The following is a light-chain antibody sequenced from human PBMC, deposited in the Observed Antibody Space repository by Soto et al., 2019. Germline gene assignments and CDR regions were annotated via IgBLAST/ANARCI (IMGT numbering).Light chain of an antibody. CDR2: SNN. CDR1: SSNIGSNN. Sequence: QSVLTQPPSASGTPGQRVTISCSGSSSNIGSNNLNWYQQHPGTDPKLLIYSNNHRPSGVPDRFSGCKTCTSAALAISGRQSDDEADYYCAAWDDSMNGLVFGRGTKLTVL. J-gene: IGLJ2*01. V-gene: IGLV1-44*01. CDR3: AAWDDSMNGLV.